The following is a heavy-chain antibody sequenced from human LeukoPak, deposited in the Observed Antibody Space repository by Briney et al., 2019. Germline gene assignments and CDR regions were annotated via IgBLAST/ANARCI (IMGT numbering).Heavy chain of an antibody. CDR3: APRMGSSSVDY. CDR1: GFTFSIYS. J-gene: IGHJ4*02. Sequence: GGSLRLSCAASGFTFSIYSMSWVRQAPGKGLECVSAVSGSGGSTYYADSVNGRFTISRDNSKNTLYLQMNSLRAEDTAVYYCAPRMGSSSVDYWGQGTLVTVSS. D-gene: IGHD6-6*01. V-gene: IGHV3-23*01. CDR2: VSGSGGST.